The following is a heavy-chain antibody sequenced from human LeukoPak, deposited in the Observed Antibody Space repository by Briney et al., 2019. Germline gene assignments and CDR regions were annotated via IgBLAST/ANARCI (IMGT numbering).Heavy chain of an antibody. V-gene: IGHV4-61*01. Sequence: SETLSLTCTVSGGSVNSGHYYWSWIRQPPGKGLEWIGYIYSNGNTNYNSSLKSRVTISADAARNQLSLELTSVTAADTATYYCGRTPTGGGYWGQGTLVTVSS. D-gene: IGHD1-14*01. CDR2: IYSNGNT. CDR3: GRTPTGGGY. J-gene: IGHJ1*01. CDR1: GGSVNSGHYY.